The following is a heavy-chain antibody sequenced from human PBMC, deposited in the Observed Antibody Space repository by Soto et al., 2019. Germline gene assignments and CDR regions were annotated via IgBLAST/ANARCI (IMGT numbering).Heavy chain of an antibody. CDR2: IRSKANSYAT. CDR3: ARDFATHCSGSTCYPYAY. Sequence: GGSLRLSCAASGFTFSGSAMHWVRQASGKGLEWVGRIRSKANSYATAYAASVKGRFTISRDDSKNTAYLQMNSLKTEDTAVYYCARDFATHCSGSTCYPYAYWGQGALVTVSS. J-gene: IGHJ4*02. D-gene: IGHD2-15*01. V-gene: IGHV3-73*01. CDR1: GFTFSGSA.